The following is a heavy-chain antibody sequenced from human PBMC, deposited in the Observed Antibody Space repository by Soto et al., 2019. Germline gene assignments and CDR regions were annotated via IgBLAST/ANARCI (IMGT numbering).Heavy chain of an antibody. V-gene: IGHV4-59*01. CDR3: ARLPIAAAGYHYYYGMDV. Sequence: SETLSLTCTVAGGSISSYCWSWIRQPPGKGLEWIGYIYYSGSTNYNPSLKSRVTISVDTSKNQFSLKLSSVTAADTAVYYCARLPIAAAGYHYYYGMDVWGQGTTVTVSS. J-gene: IGHJ6*02. CDR2: IYYSGST. D-gene: IGHD6-13*01. CDR1: GGSISSYC.